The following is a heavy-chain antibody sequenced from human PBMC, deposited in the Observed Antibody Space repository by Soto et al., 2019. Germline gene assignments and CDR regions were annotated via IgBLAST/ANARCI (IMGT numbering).Heavy chain of an antibody. CDR3: ASRRHSSLPGGMDV. J-gene: IGHJ6*02. CDR1: GFSFSSYA. D-gene: IGHD6-13*01. CDR2: ISGSGGST. V-gene: IGHV3-23*01. Sequence: EVQLLESGGGLAQPGGSLSLSCAASGFSFSSYAMSWVRKAPGKGLEWVSGISGSGGSTYYADSVKGRFTISRDNSKSTLFLQMNSLRDEDTAVYYCASRRHSSLPGGMDVWGQGTTVTRSS.